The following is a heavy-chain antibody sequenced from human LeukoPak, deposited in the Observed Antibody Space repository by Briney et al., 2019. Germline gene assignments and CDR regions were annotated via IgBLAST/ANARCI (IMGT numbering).Heavy chain of an antibody. CDR1: GYTFTGYY. D-gene: IGHD3-22*01. CDR2: INLNSGGT. V-gene: IGHV1-2*02. J-gene: IGHJ6*02. CDR3: EREFDSSGYYYYYYGMDV. Sequence: GASVKVSCKASGYTFTGYYMHWVRQAPGQGLEWMGWINLNSGGTNYDQKFQGRVTMTRDTSISTAYMELSRLRSDDTAVYYCEREFDSSGYYYYYYGMDVWGQGTTVTVSS.